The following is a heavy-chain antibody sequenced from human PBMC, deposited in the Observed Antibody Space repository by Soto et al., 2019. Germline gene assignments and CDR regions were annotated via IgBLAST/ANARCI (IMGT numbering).Heavy chain of an antibody. J-gene: IGHJ5*02. CDR1: GGSITSGGYY. V-gene: IGHV4-31*03. CDR3: ARDTTHFGDGLQTGSES. CDR2: IFYTGTT. Sequence: SATLSLTCTVSGGSITSGGYYWNWIRHHPGKGLEWIGYIFYTGTTRYNSALQSRVSISVDSTKNHFSLKLTSVTAADTAVYYCARDTTHFGDGLQTGSESWGPGTLVTVSS. D-gene: IGHD3-3*01.